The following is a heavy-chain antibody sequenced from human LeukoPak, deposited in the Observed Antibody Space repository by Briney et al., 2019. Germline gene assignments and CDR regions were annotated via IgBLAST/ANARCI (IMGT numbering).Heavy chain of an antibody. CDR1: GYTFTGYY. V-gene: IGHV1-2*06. CDR3: ARWPVGFGKYYYDSSGYYQGS. Sequence: GASVKVSCXASGYTFTGYYMHWVRQARGQGLEWMGRINPNSGGTNYAQKFQGRVTMTRDTAISTAYMELSRLRSDDTAVYYCARWPVGFGKYYYDSSGYYQGSWGQGTLVTVSS. CDR2: INPNSGGT. D-gene: IGHD3-22*01. J-gene: IGHJ4*02.